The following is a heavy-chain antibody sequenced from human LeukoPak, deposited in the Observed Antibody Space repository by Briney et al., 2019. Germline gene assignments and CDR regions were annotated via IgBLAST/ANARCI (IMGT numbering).Heavy chain of an antibody. Sequence: GGSLRLSCAASGFTFSLYGMHWVRQAPGKGLEWVAVISYHGNNEYYADSVKGRFTISRDNSKNTLYLQMNSLTAKGTAVYYCARCPESSGYYYELDSWGQGTLVTVSS. CDR2: ISYHGNNE. V-gene: IGHV3-30*03. CDR3: ARCPESSGYYYELDS. D-gene: IGHD3-22*01. J-gene: IGHJ4*02. CDR1: GFTFSLYG.